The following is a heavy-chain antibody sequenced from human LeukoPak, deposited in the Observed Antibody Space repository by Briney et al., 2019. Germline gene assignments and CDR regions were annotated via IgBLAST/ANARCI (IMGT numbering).Heavy chain of an antibody. D-gene: IGHD2-2*01. V-gene: IGHV4-59*12. CDR1: GGSISSYY. J-gene: IGHJ6*02. Sequence: PSETLSLTCTVSGGSISSYYWSRIRQPPGKGLEWIGYIYYSGCTNYNPSLKSRVTISVDTSKNQFSLKLSSVTAADTAVYYCARGPWGSVVVPAANQTYYYYYGMDVWGQGTTVTVSS. CDR3: ARGPWGSVVVPAANQTYYYYYGMDV. CDR2: IYYSGCT.